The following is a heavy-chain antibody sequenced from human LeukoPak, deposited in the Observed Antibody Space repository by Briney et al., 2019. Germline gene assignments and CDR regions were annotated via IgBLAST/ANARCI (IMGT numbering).Heavy chain of an antibody. CDR2: INWNGGST. Sequence: GRSLRLSCAASGFTFDDYGMSWVRQAPGKGLEWVSGINWNGGSTGYADSVKGRFTISRDNAKNSLYLQMNSLRAEDTALYYCARGSPDYYYMDVWGKGTTVTVSS. CDR3: ARGSPDYYYMDV. CDR1: GFTFDDYG. J-gene: IGHJ6*03. V-gene: IGHV3-20*04.